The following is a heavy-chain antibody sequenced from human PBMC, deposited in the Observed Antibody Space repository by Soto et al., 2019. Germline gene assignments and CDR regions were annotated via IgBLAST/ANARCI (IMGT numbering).Heavy chain of an antibody. Sequence: ASVKVSCKASGYTFTSYAMHWVRQAPGQRLEWMGWINAGNGNTKYSQKFQGRVTITRDTSASTAYMELSSLRSEDTAVYYCARGARFGGLLYGTNYYYMDVWGKGTTVTVSS. CDR1: GYTFTSYA. CDR3: ARGARFGGLLYGTNYYYMDV. V-gene: IGHV1-3*01. CDR2: INAGNGNT. J-gene: IGHJ6*03. D-gene: IGHD3-10*01.